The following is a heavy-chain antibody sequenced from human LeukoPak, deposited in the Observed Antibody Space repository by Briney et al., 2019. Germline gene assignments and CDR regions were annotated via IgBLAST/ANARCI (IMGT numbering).Heavy chain of an antibody. CDR3: AKDRCSNGVGCYYYYMDV. CDR1: RFTFSSYG. D-gene: IGHD2-8*01. J-gene: IGHJ6*03. Sequence: GGSLRPSCAASRFTFSSYGMHWVRQAPGKGLEWVAYIQYDGSNEQYADSVKGRFSISRDSSKNILYLQMNSLRAEDTAVYYCAKDRCSNGVGCYYYYMDVWGKGTMVTISS. V-gene: IGHV3-30*02. CDR2: IQYDGSNE.